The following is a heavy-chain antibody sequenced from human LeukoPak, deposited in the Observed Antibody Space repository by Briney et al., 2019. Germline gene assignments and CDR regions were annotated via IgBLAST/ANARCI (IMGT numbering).Heavy chain of an antibody. D-gene: IGHD3-22*01. J-gene: IGHJ4*02. CDR1: GDSVSANA. Sequence: SQTLSLTCDISGDSVSANAWTWIRQSPLRGLEWLGRTYYKSTWYNEYALSLRGRITINPDISKNQFSLHLTSVTPDDTAVYFCARDIVAGCDSWGQGTLVTVSS. V-gene: IGHV6-1*01. CDR3: ARDIVAGCDS. CDR2: TYYKSTWYN.